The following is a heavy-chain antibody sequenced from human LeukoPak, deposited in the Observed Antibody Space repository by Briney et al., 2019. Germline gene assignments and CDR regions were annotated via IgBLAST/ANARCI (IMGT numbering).Heavy chain of an antibody. J-gene: IGHJ4*02. CDR2: IYYSGST. V-gene: IGHV4-4*02. CDR1: GGSISSSNW. Sequence: SGTLSLTCAVSGGSISSSNWWSWVRQPPGKGLEWIGSIYYSGSTYYNPSLKSRVTISVDTSKNQFSLKLSSVTAADTAVYYCASIPSSQYSYGSDYWGQGTLVTVSS. D-gene: IGHD5-18*01. CDR3: ASIPSSQYSYGSDY.